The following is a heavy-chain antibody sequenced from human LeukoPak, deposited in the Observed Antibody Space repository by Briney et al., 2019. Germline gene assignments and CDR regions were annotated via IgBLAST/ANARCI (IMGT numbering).Heavy chain of an antibody. J-gene: IGHJ4*02. CDR1: GGSISSYY. Sequence: SETLSLTCTVSGGSISSYYWNWIRQPPGKGLEWIGYIYYSGSTNYNPSLKSRVTISVDTSKNQFSLKLSSVTAADTAVYYCARGEGGYDYGSDYWGQGTLVTVSS. D-gene: IGHD5-12*01. CDR2: IYYSGST. CDR3: ARGEGGYDYGSDY. V-gene: IGHV4-59*01.